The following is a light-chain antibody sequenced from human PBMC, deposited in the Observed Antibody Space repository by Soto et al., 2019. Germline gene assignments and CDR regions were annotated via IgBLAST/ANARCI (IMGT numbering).Light chain of an antibody. V-gene: IGKV3-15*01. CDR1: QSVSNN. J-gene: IGKJ1*01. CDR3: QQYNDWWT. Sequence: EIVMTQSPDTLSVSPGERATLSCRASQSVSNNLAWYHQKPGQAPRLLIFGASTRATGIPARFSGSGSGTQFTLTISSLQSEDFAVYYCQQYNDWWTFGQGTKVEIK. CDR2: GAS.